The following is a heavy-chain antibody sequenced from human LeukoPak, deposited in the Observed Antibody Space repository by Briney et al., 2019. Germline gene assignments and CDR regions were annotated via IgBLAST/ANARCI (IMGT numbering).Heavy chain of an antibody. Sequence: PGRSLRLSCAASGFTFDDYAIHWVRQAPGKGLEWVSGISWNSGSIGYADSVKGRFTISRDNAKNTLYLQMNSLRAEDTAVYYCAKNRIGVVVVPADPPWFDPWGQGTLVTVSS. D-gene: IGHD2-2*01. J-gene: IGHJ5*02. CDR2: ISWNSGSI. V-gene: IGHV3-9*01. CDR3: AKNRIGVVVVPADPPWFDP. CDR1: GFTFDDYA.